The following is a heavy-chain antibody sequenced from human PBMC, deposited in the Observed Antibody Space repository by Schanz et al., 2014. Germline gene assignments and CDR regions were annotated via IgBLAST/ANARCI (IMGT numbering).Heavy chain of an antibody. V-gene: IGHV3-23*04. Sequence: EVQLVESGGGLVKPGGSLRLSCAASGFTFSNYAMTWVRQAPGKGLEWVSGITGSGDTTYNADSVKGRFTISRDNSKNTLYLQMNSLRAEDTAVYYCTDGSARWGQGTLVTVSS. CDR2: ITGSGDTT. J-gene: IGHJ4*02. CDR3: TDGSAR. D-gene: IGHD3-22*01. CDR1: GFTFSNYA.